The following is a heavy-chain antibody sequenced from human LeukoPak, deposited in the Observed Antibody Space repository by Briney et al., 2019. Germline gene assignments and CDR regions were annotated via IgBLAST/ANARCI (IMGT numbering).Heavy chain of an antibody. CDR2: IYYSGST. D-gene: IGHD6-13*01. CDR3: ASTGYSSSWYARPFPFDY. Sequence: PSETLSLTCTVSGGSISSSSYYWGWIRQPPGKGLEWIGSIYYSGSTYYNPSLKSRVTISVDTSKNQFSLKLSSVTAADPAVYYCASTGYSSSWYARPFPFDYWGQGTLVTVSS. V-gene: IGHV4-39*01. CDR1: GGSISSSSYY. J-gene: IGHJ4*02.